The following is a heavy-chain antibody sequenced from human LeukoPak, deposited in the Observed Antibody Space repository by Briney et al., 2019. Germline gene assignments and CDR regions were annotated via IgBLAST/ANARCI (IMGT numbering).Heavy chain of an antibody. CDR2: FYYSGST. CDR1: GGSLSSGDYY. J-gene: IGHJ4*02. D-gene: IGHD3-16*02. V-gene: IGHV4-30-4*01. CDR3: ARAPPVMITFGGVIVQNSYYFDY. Sequence: SQTVSLTRTVCGGSLSSGDYYWSWIRQPPGKGLEWFGYFYYSGSTYYNPSLKSRVTISVDTSKNQFSLKLSSVTAADPAVYYCARAPPVMITFGGVIVQNSYYFDYWGQGTLVTVSS.